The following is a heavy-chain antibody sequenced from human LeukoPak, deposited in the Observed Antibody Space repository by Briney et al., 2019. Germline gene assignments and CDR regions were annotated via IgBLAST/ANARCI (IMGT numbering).Heavy chain of an antibody. D-gene: IGHD2-15*01. CDR1: GYRYPSYW. Sequence: GESLKISCKGRGYRYPSYWIGWVRQMPGKGLEWMGIIYPGDSDTRYSPSFQGQVTISADKSISTAYLQWSSLRASDTAIYYCARRAGYCSGGSCEYFEYWGQGTLVTVSS. CDR2: IYPGDSDT. CDR3: ARRAGYCSGGSCEYFEY. J-gene: IGHJ4*02. V-gene: IGHV5-51*01.